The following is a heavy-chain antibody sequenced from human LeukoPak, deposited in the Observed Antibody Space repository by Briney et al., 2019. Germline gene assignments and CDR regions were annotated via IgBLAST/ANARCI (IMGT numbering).Heavy chain of an antibody. J-gene: IGHJ4*02. Sequence: GGSLRLSCAASGFTFSSSGMHWVRQAPGKGLEWVAFIRYDGTSKYYADSVKGRFTISRDNSKNTAYLQMNSLRAGDTAVYYCAKATRGSYSDYWGQGTLVTVSS. CDR3: AKATRGSYSDY. CDR1: GFTFSSSG. V-gene: IGHV3-30*02. D-gene: IGHD1-26*01. CDR2: IRYDGTSK.